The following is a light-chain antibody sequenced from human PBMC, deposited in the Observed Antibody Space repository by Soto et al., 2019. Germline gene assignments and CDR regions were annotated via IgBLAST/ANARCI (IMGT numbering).Light chain of an antibody. CDR2: GAS. V-gene: IGKV3-20*01. CDR3: QQYDTSPRT. CDR1: QSVSSNY. J-gene: IGKJ1*01. Sequence: EVMLTQSPGTLSLSPGERATLSCRARQSVSSNYLAWYQQKSGQAPRLLIYGASNRATGIPDRFSGSGSGTDFTRTIRRLEPEDFAVYYCQQYDTSPRTFGQGTKVEFK.